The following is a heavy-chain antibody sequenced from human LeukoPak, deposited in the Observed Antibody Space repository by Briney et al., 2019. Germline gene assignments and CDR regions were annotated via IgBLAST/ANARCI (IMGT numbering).Heavy chain of an antibody. V-gene: IGHV3-23*01. D-gene: IGHD3-22*01. Sequence: GGSLRLSCAASGFTFSSYAMSWVRQAPGKGLEWVSAISGSGGSTYYADSVKGRFTISRDNSKNTLYLQMNSLRAEDTAVYYYAKDGPSKITMIVVVIPYYMDVWGKGTTVTVSS. CDR1: GFTFSSYA. J-gene: IGHJ6*03. CDR2: ISGSGGST. CDR3: AKDGPSKITMIVVVIPYYMDV.